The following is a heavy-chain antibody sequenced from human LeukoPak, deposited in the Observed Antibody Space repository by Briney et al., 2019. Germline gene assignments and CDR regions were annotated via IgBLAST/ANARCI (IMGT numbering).Heavy chain of an antibody. CDR1: GGSITSYY. CDR2: IYYSGST. V-gene: IGHV4-59*01. Sequence: SETLSLTCTVSGGSITSYYWSWIRQPPGKGLEWIGYIYYSGSTNYNPSLKSRVTISVDTSKNQFSLKLSSVTAADTAVYYCARSEYSSSPFDYWGQGTLVTVSS. J-gene: IGHJ4*02. CDR3: ARSEYSSSPFDY. D-gene: IGHD6-6*01.